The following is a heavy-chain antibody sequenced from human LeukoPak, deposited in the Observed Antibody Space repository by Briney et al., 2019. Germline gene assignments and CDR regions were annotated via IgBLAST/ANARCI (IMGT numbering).Heavy chain of an antibody. CDR1: GFTFSSYG. Sequence: GRSLRLSCAASGFTFSSYGMHWVRQPQGKGREWVAVISYEGSNKYYADSVKGRFTISRDNSKNTLYLQINSLRAEDTAVYYCAKGMGYMVVVITIEYFDYWGQGTLVTVSS. V-gene: IGHV3-30*18. J-gene: IGHJ4*02. D-gene: IGHD3-22*01. CDR2: ISYEGSNK. CDR3: AKGMGYMVVVITIEYFDY.